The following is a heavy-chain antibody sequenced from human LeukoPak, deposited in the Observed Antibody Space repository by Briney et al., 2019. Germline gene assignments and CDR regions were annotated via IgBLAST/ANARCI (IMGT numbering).Heavy chain of an antibody. V-gene: IGHV3-49*04. CDR3: TTESLLWFGESIVFDY. D-gene: IGHD3-10*01. Sequence: GGSLRLSCTASGFTFGDYAMSWVRQAPGKGLEWVGFIRSKAYGGTTEYAASVKGRFTISRDDSKSIAYLQMNSLKTEDTAVYYCTTESLLWFGESIVFDYWGQGTLVTVSS. J-gene: IGHJ4*02. CDR2: IRSKAYGGTT. CDR1: GFTFGDYA.